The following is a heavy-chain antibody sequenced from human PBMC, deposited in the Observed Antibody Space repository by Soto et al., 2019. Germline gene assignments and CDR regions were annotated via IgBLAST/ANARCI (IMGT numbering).Heavy chain of an antibody. CDR2: ISGSGGST. J-gene: IGHJ4*02. CDR1: GFTFSSYA. CDR3: ASRLGYSSSWPIKGYFDY. D-gene: IGHD6-13*01. Sequence: GGSLRLSCAASGFTFSSYAMSWVRQAPGKGLEWVSAISGSGGSTYYADSVKGRFTISRDNSKNTLYLQMNSLRAEDTAVYYCASRLGYSSSWPIKGYFDYWGQGTLVTVSS. V-gene: IGHV3-23*01.